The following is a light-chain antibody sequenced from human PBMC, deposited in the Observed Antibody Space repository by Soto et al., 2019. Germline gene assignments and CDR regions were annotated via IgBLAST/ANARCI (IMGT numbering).Light chain of an antibody. Sequence: QSVLTQPPSASGTPGQRVTISCSGSNSNIGSKYVYWYQQLPGTAPKLLLYRNNQRPSGVPDRFSGSKSGTSASLAISGLRSEDEADYYCAAWDNSLVGGLAFGGGTKLTVL. CDR1: NSNIGSKY. J-gene: IGLJ2*01. CDR2: RNN. V-gene: IGLV1-47*01. CDR3: AAWDNSLVGGLA.